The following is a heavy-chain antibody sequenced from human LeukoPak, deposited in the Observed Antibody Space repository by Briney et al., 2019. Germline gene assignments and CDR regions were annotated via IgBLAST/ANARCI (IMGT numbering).Heavy chain of an antibody. CDR1: GFTFSSYA. CDR2: ISYDGSNK. Sequence: GGSLRLSCAASGFTFSSYAMHWVRQAPGKGLERVAVISYDGSNKYYADSVEGRFTISRDNSKNTLYLQMNSLRAEDTAVYYCARDPGSSLPYYYYMDVWGKGTTVTVSS. J-gene: IGHJ6*03. V-gene: IGHV3-30*01. D-gene: IGHD6-6*01. CDR3: ARDPGSSLPYYYYMDV.